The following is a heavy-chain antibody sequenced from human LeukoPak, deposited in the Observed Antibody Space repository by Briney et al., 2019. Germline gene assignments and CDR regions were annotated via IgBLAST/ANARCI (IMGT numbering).Heavy chain of an antibody. CDR1: GYTFINYG. CDR2: ISADSSNK. D-gene: IGHD3-9*01. CDR3: VRETGTVPFHNVLTGRQDFYYYYIDV. J-gene: IGHJ6*03. V-gene: IGHV1-18*01. Sequence: ASVKVSCKASGYTFINYGISWVRQAPGQGLEWMGWISADSSNKNFAQKLQGRVTMTTDTSTSTAYMELRSLRSDDTAVYYCVRETGTVPFHNVLTGRQDFYYYYIDVWGKGTTVTVSS.